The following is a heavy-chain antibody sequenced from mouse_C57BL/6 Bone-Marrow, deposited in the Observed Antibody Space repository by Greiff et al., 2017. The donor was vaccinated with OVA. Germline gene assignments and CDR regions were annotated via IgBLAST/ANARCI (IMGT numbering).Heavy chain of an antibody. V-gene: IGHV7-1*01. J-gene: IGHJ4*01. D-gene: IGHD2-3*01. CDR1: GFTFSDFY. CDR2: SRHKANDSTT. CDR3: ASDAHDARYAMDY. Sequence: EVKVVESGGGLVQSGRSLRLSCATSGFTFSDFYMAWVRQAPGQGLEWIAASRHKANDSTTEYSASVKGRLIVSRDTSQSSLYLQMSALRAEDTAIYYCASDAHDARYAMDYWGQGTSVTVSS.